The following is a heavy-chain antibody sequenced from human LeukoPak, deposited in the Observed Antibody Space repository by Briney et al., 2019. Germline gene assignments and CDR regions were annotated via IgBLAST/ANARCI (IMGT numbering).Heavy chain of an antibody. V-gene: IGHV3-21*01. CDR1: GFTFSSYS. CDR2: ISSSSSYI. J-gene: IGHJ4*02. CDR3: ARASGYCSGGSCYRRIVDY. D-gene: IGHD2-15*01. Sequence: PGGSLRLSCAASGFTFSSYSMNWVRQAPGKGLEWVSSISSSSSYIYYADSVKGRFTISRDNAKNSLYLQMNSLRAEDTAVYYCARASGYCSGGSCYRRIVDYWGQGTLVTVSS.